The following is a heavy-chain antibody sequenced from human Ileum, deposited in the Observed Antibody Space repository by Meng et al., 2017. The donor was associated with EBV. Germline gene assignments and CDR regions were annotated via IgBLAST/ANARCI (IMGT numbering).Heavy chain of an antibody. J-gene: IGHJ4*02. D-gene: IGHD3-10*01. CDR2: INHSGST. CDR1: GGSFSGYY. V-gene: IGHV4-34*01. CDR3: ARGNKVSDRGFDY. Sequence: QLQLQQWGAGLLKPSATLSLTCAVYGGSFSGYYWSWIRQPPGKGLEWIGEINHSGSTDYNPSLKSRVTISVDTSKNQFSLKLSSVTAADTAVYYCARGNKVSDRGFDYWGQGTLVTASS.